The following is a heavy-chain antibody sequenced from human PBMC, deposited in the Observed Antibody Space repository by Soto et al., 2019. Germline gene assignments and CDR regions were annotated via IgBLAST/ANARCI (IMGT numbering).Heavy chain of an antibody. CDR1: GFSFSSYA. V-gene: IGHV3-23*01. J-gene: IGHJ4*02. D-gene: IGHD3-10*01. Sequence: GGFLRLSCAASGFSFSSYAMTWVRQAPGKGLEWVSMISGAGDRTYYADSVKGRFTISRDNSKNTLYLQMNSLRAEDTAVYHCAKATRGPLSSRRSDANHLDSWGQGTLVTVSS. CDR2: ISGAGDRT. CDR3: AKATRGPLSSRRSDANHLDS.